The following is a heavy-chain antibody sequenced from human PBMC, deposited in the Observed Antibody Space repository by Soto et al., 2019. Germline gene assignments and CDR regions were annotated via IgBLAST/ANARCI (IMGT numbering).Heavy chain of an antibody. CDR2: NHYSGST. J-gene: IGHJ4*02. CDR3: ARHNGDPGGLSDF. V-gene: IGHV4-59*13. CDR1: GGSISGYY. D-gene: IGHD4-17*01. Sequence: ASEALSLTCTVSGGSISGYYWSWIRQPPGKGLEWIGYNHYSGSTSYNPSLKSRVTISVDTSKNQVSLKLRSVTGADTAVYYCARHNGDPGGLSDFWGQGTLVTVSS.